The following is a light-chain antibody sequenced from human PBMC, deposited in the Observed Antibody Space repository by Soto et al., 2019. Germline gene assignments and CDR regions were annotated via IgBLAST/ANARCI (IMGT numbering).Light chain of an antibody. CDR3: QQSYSTPLT. CDR1: QSIRSY. V-gene: IGKV1-39*01. CDR2: AAS. Sequence: IRLTRSPSSLSASVGARVTITCRASQSIRSYLNWYHQKPGKAHKLLIYAASSLKSGVPSRFSGSGSGTDFTLTISSLQPEDFATYYCQQSYSTPLTFGGGTKVDIK. J-gene: IGKJ4*01.